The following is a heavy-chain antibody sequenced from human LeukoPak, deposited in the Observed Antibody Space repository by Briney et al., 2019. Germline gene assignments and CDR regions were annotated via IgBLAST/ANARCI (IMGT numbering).Heavy chain of an antibody. J-gene: IGHJ1*01. D-gene: IGHD3-16*01. Sequence: SETLSLTCTVSGGSISSYYWSWIRQPPGKGLERIGYIYYSGSTNYNPSLKSRVTISVDTSKNQFSLKLSSVTAADTAVYYCARGGRIIPLFQHWGQGTLVTVSS. V-gene: IGHV4-59*01. CDR1: GGSISSYY. CDR2: IYYSGST. CDR3: ARGGRIIPLFQH.